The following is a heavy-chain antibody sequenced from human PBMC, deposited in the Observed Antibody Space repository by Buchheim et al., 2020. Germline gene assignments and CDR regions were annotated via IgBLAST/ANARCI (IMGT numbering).Heavy chain of an antibody. CDR1: GFTFRSYE. V-gene: IGHV3-48*03. Sequence: EVHLVESGGDLVQPGGSLRLSCAASGFTFRSYEMNWVRQAPGKGLEWLSYISSSGTTIYYADSVKGRFSISRDNAKKSLFLQMNSLRAEDTAVYYCARETFYYDSNGYYHHYFDYWGQGTL. CDR3: ARETFYYDSNGYYHHYFDY. J-gene: IGHJ4*02. CDR2: ISSSGTTI. D-gene: IGHD3-22*01.